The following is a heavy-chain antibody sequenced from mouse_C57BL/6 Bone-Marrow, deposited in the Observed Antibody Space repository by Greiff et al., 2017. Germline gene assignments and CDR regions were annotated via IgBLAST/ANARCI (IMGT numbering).Heavy chain of an antibody. J-gene: IGHJ1*03. Sequence: QVQLQQSGPELVKPGASVKISCKASGYAFSSSWMNWVKQRPGQGLEWIGRIYPGAGDTNYNGKFKGKATLTADKSSSTAYMQLSSLTSEDSAVYYCAKGYFDVWGTGTTVTVSS. CDR2: IYPGAGDT. V-gene: IGHV1-82*01. CDR3: AKGYFDV. CDR1: GYAFSSSW.